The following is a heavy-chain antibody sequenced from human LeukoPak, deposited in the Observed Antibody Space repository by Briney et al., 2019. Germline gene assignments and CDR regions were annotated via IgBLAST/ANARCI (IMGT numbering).Heavy chain of an antibody. D-gene: IGHD4-23*01. V-gene: IGHV4-39*01. CDR2: IYYSGST. Sequence: SETLSLTCTVSGGSISSSSYYWGWIRQPPGKGLEWIGSIYYSGSTYYTPTLKSRITVYIDTSKYQFYLNLSTVTAAAAYVCDCARQGLYYGGPQGYWGQGTLVTVSS. CDR3: ARQGLYYGGPQGY. CDR1: GGSISSSSYY. J-gene: IGHJ4*02.